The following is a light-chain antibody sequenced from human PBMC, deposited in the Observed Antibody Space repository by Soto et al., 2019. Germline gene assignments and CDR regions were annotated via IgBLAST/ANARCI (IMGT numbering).Light chain of an antibody. CDR3: QQYGSSLFT. Sequence: EIVLTQSPGTLSLSPGERATLSCRASQSVSSSYLAWYQQKPGQAPRLLIYGASSRATGIPDRFSGSGSGTAFTLTISRLEPEDFALYYCQQYGSSLFTFGHGTKVDIK. CDR1: QSVSSSY. J-gene: IGKJ3*01. V-gene: IGKV3-20*01. CDR2: GAS.